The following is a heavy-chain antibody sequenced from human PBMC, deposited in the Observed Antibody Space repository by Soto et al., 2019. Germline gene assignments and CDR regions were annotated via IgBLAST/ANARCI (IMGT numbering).Heavy chain of an antibody. D-gene: IGHD2-2*01. CDR2: INPNSGVT. Sequence: ASVKVSCKASGYSFTGYYMHWVRQAPGQGLEWMGWINPNSGVTNYAQKFQGRVTMTRDTSVSTAYMELGRLKSDDTAVYFCATLQPEKPGSDNYDMDVWGHGTTVTVSS. CDR3: ATLQPEKPGSDNYDMDV. J-gene: IGHJ6*02. V-gene: IGHV1-2*02. CDR1: GYSFTGYY.